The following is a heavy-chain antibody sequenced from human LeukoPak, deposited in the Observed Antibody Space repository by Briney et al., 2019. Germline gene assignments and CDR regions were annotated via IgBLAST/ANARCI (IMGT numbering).Heavy chain of an antibody. CDR2: INAGNGNT. J-gene: IGHJ6*03. Sequence: ASVKVSCKASGYTFTGYYMHWVRQAPGQRLEWMGWINAGNGNTKYSQEFQDRVTITRDTSASTAYMELSSLRSEDMAVYYCARARYETRIWPKSRYDYYHYMDVWGKGTTVTVSS. D-gene: IGHD3-3*01. CDR3: ARARYETRIWPKSRYDYYHYMDV. CDR1: GYTFTGYY. V-gene: IGHV1-3*03.